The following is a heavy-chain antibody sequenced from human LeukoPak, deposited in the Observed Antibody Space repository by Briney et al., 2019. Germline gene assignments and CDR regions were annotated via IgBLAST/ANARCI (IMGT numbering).Heavy chain of an antibody. CDR2: IYYSGST. CDR1: GGSISSSSYY. Sequence: KPSETLSLTWTVSGGSISSSSYYWGWIRQPPGKGLEWIGSIYYSGSTYYNPSLKSRVTISVDTSKNQFSLKLSSVTAADTAVYYCARAVRPKKPYYGSGSCNDYWGQGTLVTVSS. V-gene: IGHV4-39*01. D-gene: IGHD3-10*01. CDR3: ARAVRPKKPYYGSGSCNDY. J-gene: IGHJ4*02.